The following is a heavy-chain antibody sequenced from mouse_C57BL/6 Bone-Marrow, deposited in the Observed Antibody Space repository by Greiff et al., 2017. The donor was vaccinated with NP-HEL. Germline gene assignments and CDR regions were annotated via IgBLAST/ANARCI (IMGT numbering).Heavy chain of an antibody. CDR2: INPYNGGT. D-gene: IGHD1-1*01. CDR3: ARRIHYYGRDWYFDV. CDR1: GYTFTDYY. Sequence: EVQLQQSGPVLVKPGASVKMSCKASGYTFTDYYMNWVKQSHGKSLEWIGVINPYNGGTSYNQKFKGKATLTVDKSSSTAYMELNSLTSEDSAVYYCARRIHYYGRDWYFDVWGTGTTVTVSS. V-gene: IGHV1-19*01. J-gene: IGHJ1*03.